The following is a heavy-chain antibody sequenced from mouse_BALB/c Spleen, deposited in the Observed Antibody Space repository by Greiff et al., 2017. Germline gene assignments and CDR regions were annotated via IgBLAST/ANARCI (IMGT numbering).Heavy chain of an antibody. J-gene: IGHJ3*01. D-gene: IGHD2-1*01. Sequence: EVKLVESGPGLVKPSQSLSLTCTVTGYSITSDYAWNWIRQFPGNKLEWMGYISYSGSTSYNPSLKSRISITRDTSKNQFFLQLNSVTTEDTATYYCARANYGNYGGSWFAYWGQGTLVTVSA. V-gene: IGHV3-2*02. CDR3: ARANYGNYGGSWFAY. CDR1: GYSITSDYA. CDR2: ISYSGST.